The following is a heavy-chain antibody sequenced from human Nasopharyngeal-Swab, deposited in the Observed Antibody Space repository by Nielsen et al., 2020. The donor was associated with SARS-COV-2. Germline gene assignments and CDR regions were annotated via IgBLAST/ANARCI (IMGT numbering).Heavy chain of an antibody. J-gene: IGHJ6*02. V-gene: IGHV3-30*18. CDR2: ISYDGSNK. D-gene: IGHD6-6*01. CDR3: AKGEYSLRFFYYGMDV. Sequence: VRQAPGKGLEWVAVISYDGSNKYYADSVKGRFTISRDNSKNTLYLQMNSLRAEDTAVYYCAKGEYSLRFFYYGMDVWGQGTTGTVSS.